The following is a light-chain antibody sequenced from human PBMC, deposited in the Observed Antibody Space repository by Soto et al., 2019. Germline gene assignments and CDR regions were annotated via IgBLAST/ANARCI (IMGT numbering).Light chain of an antibody. Sequence: LSALSPGTLSLSPGDRATLSCRASKSFSSSYLAWYPQKPGQATRHLIYGASIRTTCIPDRFSGSGSGTDFTLTISRLDPEDFAVSYCQQYHTSLITFGQGARLEIK. CDR3: QQYHTSLIT. V-gene: IGKV3-20*01. CDR2: GAS. J-gene: IGKJ5*01. CDR1: KSFSSSY.